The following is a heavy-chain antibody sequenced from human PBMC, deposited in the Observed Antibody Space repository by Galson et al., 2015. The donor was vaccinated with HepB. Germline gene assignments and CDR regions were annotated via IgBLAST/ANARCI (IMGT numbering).Heavy chain of an antibody. CDR2: INPSGGST. D-gene: IGHD3-3*01. CDR3: ARDAILRFLEWLPDYYYYGMDV. V-gene: IGHV1-46*01. CDR1: GYTFTSYY. J-gene: IGHJ6*02. Sequence: SVKVSCKASGYTFTSYYMHWVRQAPGQGLEWMGIINPSGGSTSYAQKFQGRVTMTRDTSTSTVYMELSSLRSEDTAVYYCARDAILRFLEWLPDYYYYGMDVWGQGTTVTVSS.